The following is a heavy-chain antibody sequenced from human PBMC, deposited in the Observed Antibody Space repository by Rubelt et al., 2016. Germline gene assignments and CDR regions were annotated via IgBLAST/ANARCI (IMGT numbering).Heavy chain of an antibody. Sequence: QVQLQESGPGLVKPSETLSLTCTVSGGSISSYYWSWIRQPPGKGLECIGYIYFSGSTNYNPSLESRVTISVDTSKNQFSLKLSSVTAADTAGYYCARLSSSSGIDYWGQGILVTVSS. CDR2: IYFSGST. D-gene: IGHD6-6*01. CDR3: ARLSSSSGIDY. J-gene: IGHJ4*02. V-gene: IGHV4-59*08. CDR1: GGSISSYY.